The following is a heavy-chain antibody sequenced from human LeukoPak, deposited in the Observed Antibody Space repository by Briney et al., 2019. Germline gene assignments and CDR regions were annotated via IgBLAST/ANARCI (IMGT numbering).Heavy chain of an antibody. Sequence: GGSLRLSCAASGFTFSSYAMHWVRQAPGKGLEWVAVISYDGSNKYYADSVKGRFTISRDNSKNTLYLQMNSLRAEDTAVYYCARDPSIAAPKFDYWGQGTLVTVSS. V-gene: IGHV3-30*04. D-gene: IGHD6-13*01. CDR2: ISYDGSNK. CDR1: GFTFSSYA. CDR3: ARDPSIAAPKFDY. J-gene: IGHJ4*02.